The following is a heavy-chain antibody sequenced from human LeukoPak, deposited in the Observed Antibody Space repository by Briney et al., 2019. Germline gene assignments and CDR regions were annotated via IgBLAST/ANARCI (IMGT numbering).Heavy chain of an antibody. CDR1: GFTFTRYA. CDR3: ARDWRWLQTLDY. D-gene: IGHD5-24*01. CDR2: ISYDGSDK. V-gene: IGHV3-30-3*01. J-gene: IGHJ4*02. Sequence: GGSLRLSCAASGFTFTRYALHWVRQAPGKGGEWLAVISYDGSDKYYADSVKGRFTISRDNSKNTLYLQMTSLRAEDTAVYYCARDWRWLQTLDYWGQGALVTVSS.